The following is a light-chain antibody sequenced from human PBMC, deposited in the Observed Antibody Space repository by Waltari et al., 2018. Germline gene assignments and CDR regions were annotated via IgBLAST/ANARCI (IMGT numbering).Light chain of an antibody. Sequence: EIVMTQSPATLSVSPGERVTLSCRASQSVSSSLAWYQQKPGQAPRLLIYGASTRATGIPARFSGSGSGTEFTLTISRLQSEDFAVYYCQQYNNWPPWTFGQGTKVEIK. CDR3: QQYNNWPPWT. V-gene: IGKV3-15*01. J-gene: IGKJ1*01. CDR2: GAS. CDR1: QSVSSS.